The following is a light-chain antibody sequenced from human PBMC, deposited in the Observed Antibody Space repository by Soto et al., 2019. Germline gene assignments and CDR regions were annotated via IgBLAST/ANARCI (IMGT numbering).Light chain of an antibody. Sequence: EIVMTQSPATLSVSPGERATLSCRASQSVSNNLAWYQQKPGQAPRLLIFGASTRATGITARFSGSGSGTEFTLTISSLQSEDFAVYYCQQYNTWSPLAFGGGTKVETK. CDR2: GAS. CDR3: QQYNTWSPLA. J-gene: IGKJ4*01. CDR1: QSVSNN. V-gene: IGKV3-15*01.